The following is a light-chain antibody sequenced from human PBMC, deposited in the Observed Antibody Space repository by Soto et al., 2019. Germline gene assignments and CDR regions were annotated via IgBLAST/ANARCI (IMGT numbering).Light chain of an antibody. CDR1: QSISIW. CDR3: QQYNTYWA. J-gene: IGKJ1*01. Sequence: DIQMTHSPSTLSASVGDRVTITCRASQSISIWLAWYQQKPGKAPKLLIYDASHLESGVPSRFSGSGSGTEFTLTISSLQPDDFAVYYCQQYNTYWAFGQGTKVDIK. CDR2: DAS. V-gene: IGKV1-5*01.